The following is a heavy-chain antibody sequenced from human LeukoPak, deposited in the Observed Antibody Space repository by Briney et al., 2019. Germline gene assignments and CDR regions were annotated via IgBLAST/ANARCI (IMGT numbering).Heavy chain of an antibody. CDR1: GFTFDDYA. CDR2: ISWNSGSI. J-gene: IGHJ4*02. V-gene: IGHV3-9*01. Sequence: GGSLRRSCAASGFTFDDYAMHWVRQAPGKGLEWVSGISWNSGSIGYADSVKGRFTISRDNAKNSLYLQMNSLRAEDTALYYCAKDMDIVATSFDYWGQGTLVTVSS. D-gene: IGHD5-12*01. CDR3: AKDMDIVATSFDY.